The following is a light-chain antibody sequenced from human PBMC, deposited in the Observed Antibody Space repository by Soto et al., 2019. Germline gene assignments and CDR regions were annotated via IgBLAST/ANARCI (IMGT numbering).Light chain of an antibody. Sequence: EVVMTQSPDTLSVSPGERATLSCRASQNINSNLAWYQQKPGQAPRLLIYDASIRATGIPARFSGSGSGTEFALTLASLESEDFAVYYCQQYNNWPPRYTFGQGTKLEIK. J-gene: IGKJ2*01. CDR1: QNINSN. V-gene: IGKV3D-15*01. CDR3: QQYNNWPPRYT. CDR2: DAS.